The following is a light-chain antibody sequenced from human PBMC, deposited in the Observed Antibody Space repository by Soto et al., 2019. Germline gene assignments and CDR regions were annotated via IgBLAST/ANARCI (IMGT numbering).Light chain of an antibody. V-gene: IGKV4-1*01. CDR1: RXVLYKSNNKNH. CDR3: QQYFDVPFT. Sequence: DIVMTHSPDSLAVSLAERATMNXXCSRXVLYKSNNKNHLAWYQQKPGQPPQXXIYWASTRESGVPERFSGSGAGTDFTLTISSLEAEDVAFYWCQQYFDVPFTFGGGTKVDIK. J-gene: IGKJ4*01. CDR2: WAS.